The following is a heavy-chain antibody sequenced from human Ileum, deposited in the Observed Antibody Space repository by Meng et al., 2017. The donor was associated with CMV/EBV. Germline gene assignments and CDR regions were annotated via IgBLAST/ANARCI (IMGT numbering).Heavy chain of an antibody. J-gene: IGHJ6*02. V-gene: IGHV3-9*01. CDR2: ISWNSGSI. Sequence: SLKISCAASGFTFDDYAMHWVRQAPGKGLEWVSGISWNSGSIGYADSVKGRFTISRDNAKNSLYLQMNSLRAEDTALYYCAKDLGGITFSYYYYGMDVWGQGTTVTVSS. CDR1: GFTFDDYA. D-gene: IGHD3-16*01. CDR3: AKDLGGITFSYYYYGMDV.